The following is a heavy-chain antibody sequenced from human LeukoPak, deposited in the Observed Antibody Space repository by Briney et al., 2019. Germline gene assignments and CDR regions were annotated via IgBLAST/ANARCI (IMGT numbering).Heavy chain of an antibody. CDR2: IYYSGST. V-gene: IGHV4-39*07. CDR3: ARDGSGYSYGHSDY. J-gene: IGHJ4*02. Sequence: SETLSLTCTVSGGSISSSSYYWGWIRQPPGAGLEWIGSIYYSGSTYYNPSLKSRVTISVDTSKNQFSLKLSSVTAADTAVYYCARDGSGYSYGHSDYWGQGTLVTVSS. D-gene: IGHD5-18*01. CDR1: GGSISSSSYY.